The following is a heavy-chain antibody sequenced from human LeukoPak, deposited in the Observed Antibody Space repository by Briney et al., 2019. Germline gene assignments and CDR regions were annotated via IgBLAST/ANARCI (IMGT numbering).Heavy chain of an antibody. CDR3: ARLYRHDSSTYRPVDY. J-gene: IGHJ4*02. CDR2: IKQDGSET. V-gene: IGHV3-7*01. D-gene: IGHD3-22*01. Sequence: PGGSLRLSCAASGFTFSSYGMHWVRQAPGKGLEWVANIKQDGSETYYVDSVKGRFAISRDDAKNSLYLQMNSLRAEDTAVYYRARLYRHDSSTYRPVDYWGQGTLVSVSS. CDR1: GFTFSSYG.